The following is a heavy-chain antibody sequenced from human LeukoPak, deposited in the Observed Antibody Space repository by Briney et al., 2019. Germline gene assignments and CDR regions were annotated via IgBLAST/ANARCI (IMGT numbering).Heavy chain of an antibody. CDR1: GFTVSSNY. CDR3: ARDRGAYYDSSGYYDY. J-gene: IGHJ4*02. D-gene: IGHD3-22*01. CDR2: IYSGGST. V-gene: IGHV3-53*01. Sequence: PGGSLRLSCAASGFTVSSNYMSWVHQAPGKGLEWVSVIYSGGSTYYADSVKGRFTISRDNSKNTLYLQMNSLRAEDTAVYYCARDRGAYYDSSGYYDYWGQGTLVTVSS.